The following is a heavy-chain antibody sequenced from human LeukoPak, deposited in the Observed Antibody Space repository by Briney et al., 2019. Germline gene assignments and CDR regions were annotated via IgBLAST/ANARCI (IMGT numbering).Heavy chain of an antibody. CDR1: GGSISSYY. V-gene: IGHV4-59*08. CDR3: ARHPRGYDYGDPYFDY. J-gene: IGHJ4*02. Sequence: PSETLSLTCTVSGGSISSYYWXXXXQPPGKXLXXXXXIYYSGSTNYNPSLKSRVTISVDTSKNQFSLKLSSVTAADTAVYYCARHPRGYDYGDPYFDYWGQGTLVTVSS. CDR2: IYYSGST. D-gene: IGHD4-17*01.